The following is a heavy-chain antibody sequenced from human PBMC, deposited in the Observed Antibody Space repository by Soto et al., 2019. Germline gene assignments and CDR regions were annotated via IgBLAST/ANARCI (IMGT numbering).Heavy chain of an antibody. CDR1: GYTFTTFW. V-gene: IGHV5-10-1*01. Sequence: GESLKISCTGFGYTFTTFWISWVRQMPGKGLEWMGRIDPGDTYATYSPAFQGHVTISADKATSTAYLQWSSLKASDTAMYFCARIYCTTTTYDYFDFWGQGTLVTVSS. CDR3: ARIYCTTTTYDYFDF. D-gene: IGHD2-2*01. CDR2: IDPGDTYA. J-gene: IGHJ4*02.